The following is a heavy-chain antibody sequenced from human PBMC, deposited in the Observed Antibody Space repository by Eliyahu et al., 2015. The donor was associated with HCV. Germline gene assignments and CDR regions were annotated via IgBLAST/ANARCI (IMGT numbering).Heavy chain of an antibody. CDR2: IDADNGNT. V-gene: IGHV1-3*01. CDR1: GYTFTSYT. D-gene: IGHD5-18*01. CDR3: TRGDSAMDPFDY. J-gene: IGHJ4*02. Sequence: QVQLVQSGAEVKKPGASVRVSCKASGYTFTSYTIHWVRQAPGQRLEWMGWIDADNGNTKYSQKFQGRVTITRDTSASTAYMEVSSLRSEDAAVYYCTRGDSAMDPFDYWGQGTLVTVSS.